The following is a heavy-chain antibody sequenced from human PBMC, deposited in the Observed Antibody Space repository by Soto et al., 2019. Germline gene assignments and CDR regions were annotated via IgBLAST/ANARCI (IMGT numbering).Heavy chain of an antibody. V-gene: IGHV1-3*01. Sequence: GASVKVSCKASGYTFTSYAMHWVRQAPGQRLEWMGWINAGNGNTKYSQKFQGRVTITRDTSASTAYMELSSLRAEDTAVYYCARDRPGEQHYFDFWGQGILVTVSS. D-gene: IGHD6-6*01. CDR2: INAGNGNT. CDR1: GYTFTSYA. CDR3: ARDRPGEQHYFDF. J-gene: IGHJ4*02.